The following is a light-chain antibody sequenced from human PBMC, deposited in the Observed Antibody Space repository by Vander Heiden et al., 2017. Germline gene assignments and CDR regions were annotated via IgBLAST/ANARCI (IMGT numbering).Light chain of an antibody. Sequence: EIVLTQSPDVKSVTVKEKVTITCRASQRMARSLQWYQQKTDQSANVLLKYASQSCSRVPSRFSDSGSGTAFTLTIHSLVVEDAATYFFQQSSSLPLTFGGGTKVEIK. J-gene: IGKJ4*01. CDR2: YAS. CDR3: QQSSSLPLT. V-gene: IGKV6-21*01. CDR1: QRMARS.